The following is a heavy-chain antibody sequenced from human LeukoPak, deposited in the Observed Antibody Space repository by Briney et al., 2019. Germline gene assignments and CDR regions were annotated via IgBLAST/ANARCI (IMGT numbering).Heavy chain of an antibody. CDR3: TGDDSDGYYYDF. V-gene: IGHV3-53*01. D-gene: IGHD3-22*01. CDR1: SLTVTSSY. J-gene: IGHJ5*01. CDR2: IYAGGST. Sequence: SGGSLRLSCAGESLTVTSSYTSSLRQAPGEGLEWVSAIYAGGSTLYADSVKGRFTISRDNSRSTLYLQMNVLRAEDTAVYYCTGDDSDGYYYDFWGQGTLVTVSS.